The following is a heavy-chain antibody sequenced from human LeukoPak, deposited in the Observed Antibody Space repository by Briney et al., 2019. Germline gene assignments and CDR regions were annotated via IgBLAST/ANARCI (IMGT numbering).Heavy chain of an antibody. CDR2: ITPFNGNT. J-gene: IGHJ3*02. V-gene: IGHV1-45*02. D-gene: IGHD3-16*01. Sequence: SVKVSCKASGYTFTYRYLHWVRQAPGQALEWMGWITPFNGNTNYAQKFQDRVTITRHRSMSTAYMELSSLRSEDTAMYYCATQGGLGAFDIWGQGTMVTVSS. CDR3: ATQGGLGAFDI. CDR1: GYTFTYRY.